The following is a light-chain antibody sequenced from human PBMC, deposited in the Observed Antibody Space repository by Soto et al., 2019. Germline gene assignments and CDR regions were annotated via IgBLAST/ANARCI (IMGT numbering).Light chain of an antibody. CDR2: EVS. Sequence: QSALTQPASVSGSPGQSITISCTGTSSDVGGYNYVSWYQQHPGKAPKLMIYEVSHRPSGVSNRFSGSKSANTASLTISGLQAEVEADYYCSSYTSKNTRVFGGGTKLTVL. CDR3: SSYTSKNTRV. J-gene: IGLJ3*02. V-gene: IGLV2-14*01. CDR1: SSDVGGYNY.